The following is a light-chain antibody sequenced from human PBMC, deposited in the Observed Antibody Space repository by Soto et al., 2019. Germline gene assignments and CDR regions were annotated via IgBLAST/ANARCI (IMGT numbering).Light chain of an antibody. CDR3: AVWDDSLSGMV. V-gene: IGLV1-44*01. Sequence: QSVLTQPPSASGTPGQRVTISCSGSSSNIETNTVDWYQHLPGTAPKVLIFNNNQRPSGVPDRFSGSKSGTSASLDISGLQSEDEADYYCAVWDDSLSGMVFGGGTQLTVL. CDR2: NNN. CDR1: SSNIETNT. J-gene: IGLJ2*01.